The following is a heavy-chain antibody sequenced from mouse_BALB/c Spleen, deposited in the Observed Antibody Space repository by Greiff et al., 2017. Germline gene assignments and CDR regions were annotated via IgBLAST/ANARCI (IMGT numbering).Heavy chain of an antibody. V-gene: IGHV14-3*02. Sequence: VQLQQSGAELVKPGASVKLSCTASGFNIKDTYMHWVKQRPEQGLEWIGRIDPANGNTKYDPKFQGKATITADTSSNTAYLQLSSLTSEDTAVYYCARVSSGDYWGQGTTLTVAS. CDR1: GFNIKDTY. D-gene: IGHD3-1*01. CDR3: ARVSSGDY. J-gene: IGHJ2*01. CDR2: IDPANGNT.